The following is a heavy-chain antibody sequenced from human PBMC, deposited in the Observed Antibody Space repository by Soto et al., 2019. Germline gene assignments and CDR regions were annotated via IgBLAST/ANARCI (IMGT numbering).Heavy chain of an antibody. CDR1: GFTFSSYG. J-gene: IGHJ4*02. Sequence: QVQLVESGGGVVQPGRSVRLSCAASGFTFSSYGMHWVRQAPGKGLEWVAVISYDGSNKYYADSVKGRFTISRDNSKNTLYLQMNSLRAEDTAVYYCAKSDTAMVDYWGQVTLVTVSS. V-gene: IGHV3-30*18. CDR2: ISYDGSNK. CDR3: AKSDTAMVDY. D-gene: IGHD5-18*01.